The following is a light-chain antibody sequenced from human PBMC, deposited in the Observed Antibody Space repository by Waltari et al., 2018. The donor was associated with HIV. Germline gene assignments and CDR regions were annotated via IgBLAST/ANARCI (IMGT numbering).Light chain of an antibody. CDR3: QSYDSSLSGSV. CDR1: SSNIGAGYA. V-gene: IGLV1-40*01. Sequence: QSVLTQAPSVSGAPGQRVTISCTGRSSNIGAGYAVNWYQQLPGTAPKLLIYGNSNRPSGVPDRFSGSKSGTSASLAITGLQAEDEADYYCQSYDSSLSGSVFGGGTKLTVL. CDR2: GNS. J-gene: IGLJ2*01.